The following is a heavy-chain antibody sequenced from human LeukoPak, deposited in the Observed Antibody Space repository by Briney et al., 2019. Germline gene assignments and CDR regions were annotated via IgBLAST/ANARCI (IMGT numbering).Heavy chain of an antibody. D-gene: IGHD3-16*01. CDR2: IIPIFGTA. Sequence: SVKVSCKASGGTFSSHAISWVRQAPGQGLEWMGGIIPIFGTANYAQKFQGRVTITADESTSTAYMELSSLRSEDTAVYYCARGELGTDAFDIWGQGTMVTVSS. CDR1: GGTFSSHA. CDR3: ARGELGTDAFDI. J-gene: IGHJ3*02. V-gene: IGHV1-69*13.